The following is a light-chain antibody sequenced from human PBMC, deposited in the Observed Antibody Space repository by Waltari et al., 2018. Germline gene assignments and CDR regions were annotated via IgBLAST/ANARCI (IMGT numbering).Light chain of an antibody. J-gene: IGLJ1*01. CDR2: DER. Sequence: SYVLTQPPSVSVAPGETARITCGGNNSGSKSVHWYQQKPRQAPVLVVSDERDRPSGIPERFSGSNSGNTATLSISRIEVGDEADYYCQVWDTTSDHYVFGAGTRVTVL. CDR1: NSGSKS. V-gene: IGLV3-21*02. CDR3: QVWDTTSDHYV.